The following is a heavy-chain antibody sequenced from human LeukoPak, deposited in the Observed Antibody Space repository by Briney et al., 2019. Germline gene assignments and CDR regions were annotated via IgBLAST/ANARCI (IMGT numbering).Heavy chain of an antibody. D-gene: IGHD1-26*01. CDR1: AAPITSYY. Sequence: PSETLSLTCTVSAAPITSYYWSWIRQPPGKGLEWVGYIYYSGSTNYNPSLKSRVAISVDTSKNQVSLRLSSVTAADTAVYYCARGGSIVGATPHDAFDIWGQGTVVTVS. CDR2: IYYSGST. J-gene: IGHJ3*02. CDR3: ARGGSIVGATPHDAFDI. V-gene: IGHV4-59*01.